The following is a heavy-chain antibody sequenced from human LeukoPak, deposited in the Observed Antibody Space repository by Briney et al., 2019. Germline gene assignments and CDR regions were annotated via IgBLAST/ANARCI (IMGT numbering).Heavy chain of an antibody. CDR1: GGSFGGYY. CDR3: ARGLTWYYYGSGNHFDY. CDR2: INHSGST. J-gene: IGHJ4*02. Sequence: SETLSLTCAVYGGSFGGYYWSWIRQPPGKGLEWIGEINHSGSTNYNPSLKSRVTISVDTSKNQFSLKLSSVTAADTAVYYCARGLTWYYYGSGNHFDYWGQGTLVTVSS. D-gene: IGHD3-10*01. V-gene: IGHV4-34*01.